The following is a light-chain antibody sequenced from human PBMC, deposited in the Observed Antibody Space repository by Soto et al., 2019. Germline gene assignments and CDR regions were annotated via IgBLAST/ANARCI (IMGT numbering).Light chain of an antibody. V-gene: IGLV2-14*01. CDR3: CAYAATSTLV. Sequence: QSVLTQPASVSGSPGQSITMSCTGSSTDIGTYNFVSWYQQHAGKAPRLILYEVRNRPSGVSSRFSGSKSGNSPSLTISGLQPEAESHYFCCAYAATSTLVFGGGTKLTVL. CDR2: EVR. CDR1: STDIGTYNF. J-gene: IGLJ3*02.